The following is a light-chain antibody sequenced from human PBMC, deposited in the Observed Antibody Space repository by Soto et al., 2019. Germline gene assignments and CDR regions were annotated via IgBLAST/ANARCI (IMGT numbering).Light chain of an antibody. V-gene: IGKV4-1*01. CDR1: QSVLYSSNNKNY. J-gene: IGKJ1*01. CDR2: WAS. Sequence: DIVMTQSPDSLAVSLGERATINRKSSQSVLYSSNNKNYLAWYQQKPGQPPKLLIYWASTRESGVPDRFSGSGSGTDFTLTISSLQAEDVAVYYCQQYYSTARTFGQGTKVEIK. CDR3: QQYYSTART.